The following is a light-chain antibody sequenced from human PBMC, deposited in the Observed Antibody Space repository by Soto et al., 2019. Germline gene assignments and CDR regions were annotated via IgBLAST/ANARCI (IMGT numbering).Light chain of an antibody. CDR2: SNN. Sequence: QSVLAQAPSVSGAPGQRVTISCTGSSSNIGAGYDVHWYQQFPGTVPKLLIYSNNNRPSGVPDRFSGSKSGASASLAITGLQPEDETVYYCQSYDSRLSAWVVGGGTKLTVL. J-gene: IGLJ3*02. CDR3: QSYDSRLSAWV. V-gene: IGLV1-40*01. CDR1: SSNIGAGYD.